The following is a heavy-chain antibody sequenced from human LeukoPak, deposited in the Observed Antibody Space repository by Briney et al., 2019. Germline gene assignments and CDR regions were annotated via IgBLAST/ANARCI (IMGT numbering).Heavy chain of an antibody. J-gene: IGHJ6*02. CDR3: ARVSASDYGDSKDYYYYGMDV. D-gene: IGHD4-17*01. CDR1: GGSISSYY. V-gene: IGHV4-4*07. CDR2: IYTSGST. Sequence: PSETLSLTCTVSGGSISSYYWSWIRQLAGKGLEWIGRIYTSGSTNYNPSLKSRVTMSVDTSKNQFSLKLSSVTAADTAVYYCARVSASDYGDSKDYYYYGMDVWGQGTTVTVSS.